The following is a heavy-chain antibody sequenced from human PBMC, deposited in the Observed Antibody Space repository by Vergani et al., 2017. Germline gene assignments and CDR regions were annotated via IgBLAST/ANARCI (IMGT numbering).Heavy chain of an antibody. V-gene: IGHV4-39*01. Sequence: QVQLHQWGTGLLKPSETLSLTCTVSGGSISSHGYYWGWIRQSPGKGLEWIGKNHYVGSTYYNPSFKSRVTTSLDTSKNQFSLRLTSVTAADTAVYYCARHIYSGSYFESWGPGTRVTVPS. CDR1: GGSISSHGYY. D-gene: IGHD1-26*01. J-gene: IGHJ4*02. CDR2: NHYVGST. CDR3: ARHIYSGSYFES.